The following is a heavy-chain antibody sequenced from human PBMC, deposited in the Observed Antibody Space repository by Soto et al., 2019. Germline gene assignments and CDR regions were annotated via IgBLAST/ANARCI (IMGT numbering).Heavy chain of an antibody. J-gene: IGHJ4*02. V-gene: IGHV4-34*01. CDR1: GGSFSGYY. D-gene: IGHD5-18*01. Sequence: PSETLSLTCAVYGGSFSGYYWSWIRQPPGKGLEWIGEINHSGSTNYNPSLKSRVTISVDTSKNQFSLKLSSVTAADTAVYYCARGGGYSYGLFDYWGQGTLVTVSS. CDR2: INHSGST. CDR3: ARGGGYSYGLFDY.